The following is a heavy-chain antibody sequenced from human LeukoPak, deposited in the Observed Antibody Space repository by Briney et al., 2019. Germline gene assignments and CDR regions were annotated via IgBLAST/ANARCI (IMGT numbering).Heavy chain of an antibody. D-gene: IGHD3-3*01. CDR1: GFTFSIYT. CDR3: ARSAGYYDFWSGPLFDY. Sequence: GGSLRLSCAASGFTFSIYTMVWVRQAPGKGLEWVAVTSYDGSNKYYADSVKGRFTISRDNSNNTLYLQMNSLRAEDTAVYYCARSAGYYDFWSGPLFDYWGQGTLVTVSS. V-gene: IGHV3-30-3*01. CDR2: TSYDGSNK. J-gene: IGHJ4*02.